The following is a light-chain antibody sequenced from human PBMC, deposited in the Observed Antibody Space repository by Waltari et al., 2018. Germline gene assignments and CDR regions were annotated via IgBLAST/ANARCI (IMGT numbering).Light chain of an antibody. CDR1: QSVSSN. V-gene: IGKV3-15*01. CDR2: AAS. J-gene: IGKJ1*01. CDR3: QPFTNWHLSWT. Sequence: EIVMTQSPATLSVSPGERATLSWRASQSVSSNFGWYQQNPGQAPRLLIYAASTRATGVPDRFSGSGSGTEFTLTFSRVQSEDFAIYYCQPFTNWHLSWTFGQGTQLEIK.